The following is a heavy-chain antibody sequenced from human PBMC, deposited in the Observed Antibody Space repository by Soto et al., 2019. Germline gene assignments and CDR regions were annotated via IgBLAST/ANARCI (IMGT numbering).Heavy chain of an antibody. CDR1: GGSFSDYY. D-gene: IGHD3-10*01. J-gene: IGHJ4*02. CDR2: INHSGST. Sequence: QVQLQQWGAGLLKPSETLSLTCAVYGGSFSDYYWSWIRQPPGKGLEWIGEINHSGSTNYNPSLKGRVTISVDTSKNQFSLKLTSVTAADTAVYYCARARPGVRGVRFDYWGQGTLVTVSS. V-gene: IGHV4-34*01. CDR3: ARARPGVRGVRFDY.